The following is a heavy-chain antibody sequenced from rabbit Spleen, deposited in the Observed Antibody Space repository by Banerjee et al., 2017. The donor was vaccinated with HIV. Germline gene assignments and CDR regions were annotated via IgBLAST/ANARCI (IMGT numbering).Heavy chain of an antibody. V-gene: IGHV1S45*01. D-gene: IGHD1-1*01. CDR2: INTATGKG. Sequence: QEQVEESGGGLVKPEGSLTLTCKASGFSFSDRDVMCWVRQAPGKGLEWIACINTATGKGVYANWAKGRFTIAKTPSTTVTLQMTSLTAADTATYFCARDLVAVIGWNFNLWGQGTLVTVS. J-gene: IGHJ4*01. CDR1: GFSFSDRDV. CDR3: ARDLVAVIGWNFNL.